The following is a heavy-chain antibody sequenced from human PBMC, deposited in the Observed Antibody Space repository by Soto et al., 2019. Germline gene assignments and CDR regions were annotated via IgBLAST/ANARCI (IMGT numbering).Heavy chain of an antibody. D-gene: IGHD2-15*01. Sequence: ASVKVSCKASGYTFTSYDINLVRQATGQGLEWMGWMNPNSGNTGYAQKFQGRVTMTRNTSISTAYMELSSLRSEDTAVYYCARGLCSGGSCYQTQKEFDYWGQGTLVTVSS. V-gene: IGHV1-8*01. J-gene: IGHJ4*02. CDR3: ARGLCSGGSCYQTQKEFDY. CDR2: MNPNSGNT. CDR1: GYTFTSYD.